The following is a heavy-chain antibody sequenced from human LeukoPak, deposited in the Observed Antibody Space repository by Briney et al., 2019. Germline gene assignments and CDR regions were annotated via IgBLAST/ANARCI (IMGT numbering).Heavy chain of an antibody. V-gene: IGHV1-8*01. CDR2: MNPNSGNT. J-gene: IGHJ3*02. D-gene: IGHD3-10*01. CDR1: GYTFTSYD. CDR3: ARVLRDGELLNDAFDI. Sequence: GASVKVSCKASGYTFTSYDINWVRQATGQGLEWMGWMNPNSGNTGYAQKFQGRVTMTRNTSISTAYMGLSSLRSEDTAVYYCARVLRDGELLNDAFDIWGQGTMVTVSS.